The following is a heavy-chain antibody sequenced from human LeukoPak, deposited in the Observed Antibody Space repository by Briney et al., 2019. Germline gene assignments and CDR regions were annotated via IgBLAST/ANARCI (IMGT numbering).Heavy chain of an antibody. J-gene: IGHJ4*02. CDR3: ARGGLSAAPDY. V-gene: IGHV3-74*01. CDR2: INTDGSTT. CDR1: GFTFSSYW. Sequence: GGSLRLSCAASGFTFSSYWMHWARQAPGKGLVWVSRINTDGSTTGYADSVKGRFTVSRDNAKDTMYLQMNSLRVEDTAVYYCARGGLSAAPDYWGQGTLVTVSS. D-gene: IGHD2-2*01.